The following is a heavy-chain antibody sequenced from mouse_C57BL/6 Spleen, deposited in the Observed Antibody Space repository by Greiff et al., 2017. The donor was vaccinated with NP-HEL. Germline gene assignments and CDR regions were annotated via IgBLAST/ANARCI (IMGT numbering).Heavy chain of an antibody. V-gene: IGHV1-4*01. CDR1: GYTFTSYT. CDR2: INPSSGYT. J-gene: IGHJ3*01. Sequence: QVQLKESGAELARPGASVKMSCKASGYTFTSYTMHWVKQRPGQGLEWIGYINPSSGYTKSNQKFKDKATLTADKSSSTAYMQLNSLRSEDSAVYFCASRGEITTGVAPFAYWGQGTLVTVSA. CDR3: ASRGEITTGVAPFAY. D-gene: IGHD1-1*01.